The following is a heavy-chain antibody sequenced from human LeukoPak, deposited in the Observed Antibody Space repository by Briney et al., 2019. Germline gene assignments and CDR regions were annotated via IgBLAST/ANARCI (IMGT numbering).Heavy chain of an antibody. CDR2: ISSSSSTI. J-gene: IGHJ6*02. V-gene: IGHV3-48*02. Sequence: GGSLRLSCAASGFTFSSYSMNWVRQAPGKGLEWVSYISSSSSTIYYADSVKGRFTISRDNAKNSLYLQMNSLRDEDTAVYYCARDLSGIVVVPAAEDWGQGTTVTVSS. D-gene: IGHD2-2*01. CDR1: GFTFSSYS. CDR3: ARDLSGIVVVPAAED.